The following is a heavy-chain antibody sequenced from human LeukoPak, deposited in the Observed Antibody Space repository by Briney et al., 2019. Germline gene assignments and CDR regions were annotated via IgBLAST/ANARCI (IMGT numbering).Heavy chain of an antibody. CDR1: WDSVSSNSAA. V-gene: IGHV6-1*01. CDR2: TFYRSKWYN. CDR3: AREEESSGWSFDY. J-gene: IGHJ4*02. D-gene: IGHD6-19*01. Sequence: SQTLSLTCAISWDSVSSNSAAWNWVRQSPSKGLEWLGRTFYRSKWYNDYIVSVESRININPDTSKNQFSLQLKSVTPEDTAMYYCAREEESSGWSFDYWGQGILVTVSS.